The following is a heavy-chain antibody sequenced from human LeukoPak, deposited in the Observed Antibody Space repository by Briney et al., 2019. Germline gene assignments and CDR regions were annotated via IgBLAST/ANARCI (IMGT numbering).Heavy chain of an antibody. CDR2: MYYSGST. CDR1: GGSISSSSYY. CDR3: ARVEVKEWLGEYWFDP. J-gene: IGHJ5*02. V-gene: IGHV4-39*07. Sequence: SETLSLTCTVSGGSISSSSYYWGWIRQPPGKGLEWIGSMYYSGSTYYNPSLKSRATISVDTSKNQFSLKLSSVTAADTAVYYCARVEVKEWLGEYWFDPWGRGTLVTVSS. D-gene: IGHD3-3*01.